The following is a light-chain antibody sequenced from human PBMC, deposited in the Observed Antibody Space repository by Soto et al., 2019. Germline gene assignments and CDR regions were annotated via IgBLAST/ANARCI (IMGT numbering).Light chain of an antibody. V-gene: IGKV3-20*01. CDR1: QSVSSTY. Sequence: EIVLTQSPGTLSLSPGERATLSCRASQSVSSTYLAGYQQKPGQAPRLLIYGASSRATGIPDRFSGSGSGTAFTLTISRLEPEDFAVYYCQHYGSLVLTFGGGTKVEIK. CDR2: GAS. CDR3: QHYGSLVLT. J-gene: IGKJ4*01.